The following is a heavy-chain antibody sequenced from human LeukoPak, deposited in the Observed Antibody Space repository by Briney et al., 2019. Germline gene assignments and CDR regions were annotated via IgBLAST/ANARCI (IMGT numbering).Heavy chain of an antibody. CDR3: ARDRPGGYYDSSGSFDY. Sequence: GGSLRLSCAASGFTLRSYWMTWVRQAPGKGLEWVSSISSSSSYIYYADSVKGRFTISRDNAKNSLCLQMNSLRAEDTAVYYCARDRPGGYYDSSGSFDYWGQGTLVTVSS. D-gene: IGHD3-22*01. CDR1: GFTLRSYW. CDR2: ISSSSSYI. J-gene: IGHJ4*02. V-gene: IGHV3-21*01.